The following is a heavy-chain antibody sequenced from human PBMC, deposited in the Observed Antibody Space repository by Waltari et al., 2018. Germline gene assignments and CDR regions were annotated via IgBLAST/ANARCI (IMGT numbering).Heavy chain of an antibody. CDR1: GGSFSGYY. J-gene: IGHJ4*02. CDR3: ARRLSGSYFPLGY. V-gene: IGHV4-34*01. Sequence: QVQLQQWGAGLLKPSETLSLTCAVYGGSFSGYYWSWIRQPPGKGLEWIGEINHRGSTNYNPSLKRRVTISVDTSKNQFSLKLSSVTAADTAVYYCARRLSGSYFPLGYWGQGTLVTVSS. CDR2: INHRGST. D-gene: IGHD3-10*01.